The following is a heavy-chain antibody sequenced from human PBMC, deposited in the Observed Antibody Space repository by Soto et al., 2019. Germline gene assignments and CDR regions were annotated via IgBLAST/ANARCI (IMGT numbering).Heavy chain of an antibody. CDR2: IYPGDSDT. Sequence: PGESLKISCKGSGYSFTSYWIGWVRQMPGKGLEWMGIIYPGDSDTRYSPSFQGQVTISADKSISTAYLQWSSLKASDTAMYYYARPLLWFGEPSDAFDIWGQGTMVTVSS. CDR3: ARPLLWFGEPSDAFDI. D-gene: IGHD3-10*01. CDR1: GYSFTSYW. V-gene: IGHV5-51*01. J-gene: IGHJ3*02.